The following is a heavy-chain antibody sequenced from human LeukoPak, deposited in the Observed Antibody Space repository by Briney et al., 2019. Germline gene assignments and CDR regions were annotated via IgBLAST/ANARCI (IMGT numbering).Heavy chain of an antibody. Sequence: GGSLRLSCAASGFIFSSYSMNWVRQAPGKGLEWVAYISGSTGTIFYADSVKGRFTISRDNARNSLYLQMNSLRAEDTAVYYCARETPGGADDYWGQGTLVTVSS. CDR1: GFIFSSYS. CDR2: ISGSTGTI. J-gene: IGHJ4*02. V-gene: IGHV3-48*04. CDR3: ARETPGGADDY. D-gene: IGHD3-16*01.